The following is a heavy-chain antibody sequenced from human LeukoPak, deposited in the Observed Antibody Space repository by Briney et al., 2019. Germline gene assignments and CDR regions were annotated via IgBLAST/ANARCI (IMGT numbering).Heavy chain of an antibody. J-gene: IGHJ6*02. CDR1: GGSISSSY. CDR3: ARGAGKYYFHGMDV. CDR2: IYYSGST. V-gene: IGHV4-59*01. Sequence: TSETLPLTCTVSGGSISSSYWSWIRQPPGKGLEWIGHIYYSGSTNFNPSLKSRVTLSLDTSKNQFSLKLISVTAADTAVYYCARGAGKYYFHGMDVWGQGTTVTVSS.